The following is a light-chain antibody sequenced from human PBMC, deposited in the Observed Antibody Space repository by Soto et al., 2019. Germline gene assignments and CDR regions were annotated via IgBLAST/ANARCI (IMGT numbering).Light chain of an antibody. CDR2: DAS. CDR1: QSVRSN. CDR3: QQRQYWPPIT. J-gene: IGKJ5*01. Sequence: EIVMTQSPATLSVSPGERATLYCRASQSVRSNLAWYQQKPGQAPRLLIYDASNRATGIPARFSGSGSGTDFTLTISSLEPEDFAIYYCQQRQYWPPITFGQGTRLEIK. V-gene: IGKV3-11*01.